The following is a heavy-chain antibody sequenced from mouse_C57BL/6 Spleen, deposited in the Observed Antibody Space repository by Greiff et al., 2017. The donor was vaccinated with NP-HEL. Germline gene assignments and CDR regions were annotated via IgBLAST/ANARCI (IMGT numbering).Heavy chain of an antibody. J-gene: IGHJ2*01. CDR1: GYTFTDYE. CDR2: IDPETGGT. V-gene: IGHV1-15*01. Sequence: QVQLQQSGAELVRPGASVTLSCKASGYTFTDYEMHWVKQTPVHGLEWIGAIDPETGGTAYNQKFKGKAILTADKSSSTAYMELRSLTSEDSAVYYCTRKRDWEGYFDDWGQGTTLTVSS. CDR3: TRKRDWEGYFDD. D-gene: IGHD4-1*01.